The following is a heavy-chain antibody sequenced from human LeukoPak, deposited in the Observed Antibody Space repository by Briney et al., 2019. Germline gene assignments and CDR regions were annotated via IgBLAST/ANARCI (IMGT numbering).Heavy chain of an antibody. D-gene: IGHD2-2*01. CDR3: ARGTRVVDV. V-gene: IGHV3-7*01. CDR2: IKQDGSEK. J-gene: IGHJ6*04. CDR1: GFTFSSYA. Sequence: GGSLRLSCAASGFTFSSYAMSWVRQAPGKGLEWVANIKQDGSEKYYVDSVKGRFTISRDNAKNSLYLQMNSLRAEDTAVYYCARGTRVVDVWGKGTTVTVSS.